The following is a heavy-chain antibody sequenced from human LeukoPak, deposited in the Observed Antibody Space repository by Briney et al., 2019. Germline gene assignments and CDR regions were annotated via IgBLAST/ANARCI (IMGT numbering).Heavy chain of an antibody. CDR1: GGSISSYY. V-gene: IGHV4-59*01. Sequence: SETLSLTCTVSGGSISSYYWSWIRQPPGKGLEWIGYIYYSGSTNYNPSLKGRVTISVDTSKNQFSLKLSSVTAADTAVYYCARARVGRFGESNWFDPWGQGTLVTVSS. D-gene: IGHD3-10*01. J-gene: IGHJ5*02. CDR3: ARARVGRFGESNWFDP. CDR2: IYYSGST.